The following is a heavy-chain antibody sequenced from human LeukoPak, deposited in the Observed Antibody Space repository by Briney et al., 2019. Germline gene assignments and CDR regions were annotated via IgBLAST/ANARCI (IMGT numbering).Heavy chain of an antibody. D-gene: IGHD6-13*01. Sequence: SVKVSCKASGGTFSSYAISWVRQAPGQGLEWMGGIIPIFGTANYGQKFQGRVTITTDESTSTAYMELSSLRSEDTAVYYCARASYSSSWHYYYYYMDVWGKGTTVTVSS. V-gene: IGHV1-69*05. CDR3: ARASYSSSWHYYYYYMDV. CDR2: IIPIFGTA. CDR1: GGTFSSYA. J-gene: IGHJ6*03.